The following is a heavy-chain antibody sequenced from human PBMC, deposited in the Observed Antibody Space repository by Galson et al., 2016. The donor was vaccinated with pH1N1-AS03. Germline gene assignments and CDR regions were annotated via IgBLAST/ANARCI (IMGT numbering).Heavy chain of an antibody. Sequence: SVKVSCKASGYTFTNYDINWVRQATGQGLEWMGWMNPNSGNTAYAQSFQGRVTITRDTSASKAYMELSSLRSEDTAVYYCARGRGSYGMDVWGQGTTVTVSS. J-gene: IGHJ6*02. CDR3: ARGRGSYGMDV. CDR1: GYTFTNYD. CDR2: MNPNSGNT. D-gene: IGHD1-26*01. V-gene: IGHV1-8*01.